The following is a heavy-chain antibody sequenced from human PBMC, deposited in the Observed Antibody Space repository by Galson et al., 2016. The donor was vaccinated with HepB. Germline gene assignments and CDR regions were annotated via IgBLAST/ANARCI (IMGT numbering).Heavy chain of an antibody. CDR1: GSTLTELS. Sequence: SVKVSCKVSGSTLTELSIHWVRQPPGKGLEWMGGFDPDESETIYAPNFQGRVTMTEDTSTDTAYLELSSLIAEDTAVYYCATDRVAYYDDGGYYSLLEYWGQGTLVTVSS. D-gene: IGHD3-22*01. J-gene: IGHJ4*02. CDR2: FDPDESET. CDR3: ATDRVAYYDDGGYYSLLEY. V-gene: IGHV1-24*01.